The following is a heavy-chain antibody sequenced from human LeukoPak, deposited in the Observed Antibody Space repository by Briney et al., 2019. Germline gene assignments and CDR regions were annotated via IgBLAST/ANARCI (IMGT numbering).Heavy chain of an antibody. D-gene: IGHD1-26*01. CDR2: IYFSGST. Sequence: SETLSLTCTVSGGSISSSTYYWAGIRQPPGKGLEWIGIIYFSGSTYYNPSLKSRVTISLDTSKNQFSLKLSSVTAADTAVYYCASRTTTTYYYYYMDVWGKGTTVTVSS. CDR1: GGSISSSTYY. J-gene: IGHJ6*03. CDR3: ASRTTTTYYYYYMDV. V-gene: IGHV4-39*01.